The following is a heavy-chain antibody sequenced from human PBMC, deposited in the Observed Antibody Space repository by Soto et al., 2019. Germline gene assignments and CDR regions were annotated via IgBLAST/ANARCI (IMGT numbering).Heavy chain of an antibody. Sequence: QVQLVESGGGVVQPGRSLRLSCAASGFTFSSYGMHWVRQAPGKGLEWVAVISYDGSNKYYADSVKGRFTISRDNSKNTLYLQMNSLRAEDTAVYYCAKVDIVGATMYYFDYWGQGTLVTVSS. CDR1: GFTFSSYG. J-gene: IGHJ4*02. CDR3: AKVDIVGATMYYFDY. V-gene: IGHV3-30*18. D-gene: IGHD1-26*01. CDR2: ISYDGSNK.